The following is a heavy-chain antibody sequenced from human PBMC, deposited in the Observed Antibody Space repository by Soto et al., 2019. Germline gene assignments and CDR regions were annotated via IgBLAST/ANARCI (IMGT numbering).Heavy chain of an antibody. CDR2: ISFDGTNK. CDR3: AREMIPMIMGGMSAMDV. D-gene: IGHD3-22*01. CDR1: KFTFASYV. V-gene: IGHV3-30*04. J-gene: IGHJ6*02. Sequence: QVQLVESGGGVVQPERSQRLSCTASKFTFASYVMHWVRQAPGEGLEWVALISFDGTNKYYADSVKGRFTISRDNSKNTVYLQMNSLRPEETAVYYCAREMIPMIMGGMSAMDVWGQGTTVTVS.